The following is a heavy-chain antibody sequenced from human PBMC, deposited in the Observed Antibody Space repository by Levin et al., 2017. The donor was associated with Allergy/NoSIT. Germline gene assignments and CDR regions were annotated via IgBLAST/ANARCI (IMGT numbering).Heavy chain of an antibody. D-gene: IGHD2-2*01. V-gene: IGHV4-59*01. J-gene: IGHJ5*02. CDR1: GGSIRSYY. CDR2: IYYSGST. CDR3: ARRYCSSTSCYAGMGLNWFDP. Sequence: SPTLSLPCTVSGGSIRSYYWSWIRQPPGKGLEWIGYIYYSGSTNYNPSLKSRVTISVDTSKNQFSLKLSSVTAADTAVYYCARRYCSSTSCYAGMGLNWFDPWGQGTLVTVSS.